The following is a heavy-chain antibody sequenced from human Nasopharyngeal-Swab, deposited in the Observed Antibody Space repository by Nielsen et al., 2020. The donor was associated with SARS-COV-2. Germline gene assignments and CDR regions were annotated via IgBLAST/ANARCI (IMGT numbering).Heavy chain of an antibody. D-gene: IGHD5/OR15-5a*01. J-gene: IGHJ5*02. CDR2: ISSSAATI. CDR3: ARRYSVYDWNFDP. V-gene: IGHV3-11*01. Sequence: GESLKISCVASGFSPGDHYMSWIRQAPGVGLEWLSYISSSAATIRYADSVRGRFTISRDNAKNSLFLQMNSLRAEDTAIYYCARRYSVYDWNFDPWGQGTLVTVSS. CDR1: GFSPGDHY.